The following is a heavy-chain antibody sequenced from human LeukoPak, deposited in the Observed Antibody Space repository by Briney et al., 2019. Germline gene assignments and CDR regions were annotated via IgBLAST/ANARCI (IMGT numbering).Heavy chain of an antibody. D-gene: IGHD6-13*01. J-gene: IGHJ6*02. CDR1: GFTFSSYW. Sequence: GGSLRLSCAASGFTFSSYWMSWVRQAPGKGVEGVADINQEGSEKYYVDSLQVRFTISSDNANTSLYLQMNSLRAEDTAVYSCARDLIIGIAAANYYYYYGMDVWGQGTTVTVSS. CDR2: INQEGSEK. CDR3: ARDLIIGIAAANYYYYYGMDV. V-gene: IGHV3-7*01.